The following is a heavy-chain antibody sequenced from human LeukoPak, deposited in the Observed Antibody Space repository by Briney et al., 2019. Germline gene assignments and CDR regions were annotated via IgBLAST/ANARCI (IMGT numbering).Heavy chain of an antibody. CDR3: ATATYYYGSGSYTCYYYYYMDV. D-gene: IGHD3-10*01. CDR1: GYTLTELS. CDR2: FDPEDGET. J-gene: IGHJ6*03. Sequence: ASVKVSCKVSGYTLTELSMHWVRQAPGKGLEWMGGFDPEDGETIYAQKFQGRVTMTEDTSTDTAYMELSSLRSEDTAVYYCATATYYYGSGSYTCYYYYYMDVWGKGTTVTVSS. V-gene: IGHV1-24*01.